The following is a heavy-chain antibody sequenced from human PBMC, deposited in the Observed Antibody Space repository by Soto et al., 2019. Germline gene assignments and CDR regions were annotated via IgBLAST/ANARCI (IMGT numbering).Heavy chain of an antibody. Sequence: EAQLVESGGGLVQPGGSLRLSCAASGFTFSNYEMHWVRQAPGKGLEYVSGISNNGAHTDYAKSVKGRFTISRDNSENTLCLQMRSLRAEDMALYYCARRGYGSRWPNVYMDVWGKGTTVTVSS. CDR2: ISNNGAHT. D-gene: IGHD6-13*01. V-gene: IGHV3-64*01. CDR3: ARRGYGSRWPNVYMDV. CDR1: GFTFSNYE. J-gene: IGHJ6*03.